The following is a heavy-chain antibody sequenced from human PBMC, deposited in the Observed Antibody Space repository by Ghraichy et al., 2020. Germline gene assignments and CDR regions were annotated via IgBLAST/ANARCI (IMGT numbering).Heavy chain of an antibody. CDR2: IYYSGNT. Sequence: SETLTLTCTVSGDSIRSSSYYWGWIRQPPGQGLEWIGSIYYSGNTYYNPSLKSRVTIFVDTSKNQFSLKLSSVTAADTAVYYCARQHFDSSGYYYPYFDYWGQGTLVTVSS. V-gene: IGHV4-39*01. D-gene: IGHD3-22*01. J-gene: IGHJ4*02. CDR1: GDSIRSSSYY. CDR3: ARQHFDSSGYYYPYFDY.